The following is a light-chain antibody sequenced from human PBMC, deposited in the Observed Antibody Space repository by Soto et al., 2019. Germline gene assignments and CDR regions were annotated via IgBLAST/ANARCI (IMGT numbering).Light chain of an antibody. J-gene: IGLJ3*02. CDR2: DSN. CDR1: SSNIGNNY. Sequence: QSVLTQPPSVSAAPGQTVTISCSGSSSNIGNNYVSWYQQFPGTAPKLLIYDSNSRPSGIPDRFSGSKSGTSATLGITGLQTGDEADYYCGTWDNSLRSWVFGGGTKVTVL. V-gene: IGLV1-51*01. CDR3: GTWDNSLRSWV.